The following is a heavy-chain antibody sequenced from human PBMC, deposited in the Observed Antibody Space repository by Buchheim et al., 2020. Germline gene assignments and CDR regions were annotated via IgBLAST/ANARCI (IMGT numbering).Heavy chain of an antibody. V-gene: IGHV1-69*04. CDR3: ARDDYVWGSYRYEGSDY. D-gene: IGHD3-16*02. J-gene: IGHJ4*02. CDR2: IIPILGIA. Sequence: QVQLVQSGAEVKKPGSSVKVSCKASGGTFSSYAISWVRQAPGQGLEWMGRIIPILGIANYAQKFQGRVTTTADKSTSTAYMELSSLRSEDTAVYYCARDDYVWGSYRYEGSDYWGQGTL. CDR1: GGTFSSYA.